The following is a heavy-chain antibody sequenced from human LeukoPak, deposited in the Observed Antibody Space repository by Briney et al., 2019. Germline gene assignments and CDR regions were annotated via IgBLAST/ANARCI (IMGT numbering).Heavy chain of an antibody. V-gene: IGHV3-48*04. Sequence: PGGSLRLSCAASGFTLSSHTINWVRQVPGKGLAWVSTISSDSTVHYADSVKGRFTISRDNAKNSLYLQMNSLRAEDTAVYYCVRDSLGSHFDYWGQGTLVTVSS. CDR1: GFTLSSHT. CDR3: VRDSLGSHFDY. J-gene: IGHJ4*02. CDR2: ISSDSTV. D-gene: IGHD1-26*01.